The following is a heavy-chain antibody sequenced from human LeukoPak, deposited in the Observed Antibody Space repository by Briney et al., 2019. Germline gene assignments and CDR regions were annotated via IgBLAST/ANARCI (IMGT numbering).Heavy chain of an antibody. D-gene: IGHD6-19*01. V-gene: IGHV4-39*01. Sequence: SETLSLTCTVSGGSISSSSYYWGWLRQPPGKGLEWIGSIYYSGSTYYNPSLKSRVTISVDTSKNQFSLKLSSVTAADMAAYYCARHSYSSGWAKYNWFGPWGQGTLVTVSS. CDR3: ARHSYSSGWAKYNWFGP. CDR1: GGSISSSSYY. J-gene: IGHJ5*02. CDR2: IYYSGST.